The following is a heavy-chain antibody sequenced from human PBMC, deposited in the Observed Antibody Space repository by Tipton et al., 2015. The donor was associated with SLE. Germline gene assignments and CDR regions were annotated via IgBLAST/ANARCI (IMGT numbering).Heavy chain of an antibody. D-gene: IGHD2-2*01. CDR2: IFHTGSA. J-gene: IGHJ6*03. CDR1: GASISTEGYS. Sequence: LRLSCVVSGASISTEGYSWSWIRQPPGKGLEWIGYIFHTGSAYYNPSLRSRLTISLDRSNNQFSLKVNSMTAADTAVYHCARINVPTAMDFYYYYMDVWGNGTTVTVSS. V-gene: IGHV4-30-2*01. CDR3: ARINVPTAMDFYYYYMDV.